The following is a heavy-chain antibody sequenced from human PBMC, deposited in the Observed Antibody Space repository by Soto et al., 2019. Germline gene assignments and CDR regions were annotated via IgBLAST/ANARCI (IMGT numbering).Heavy chain of an antibody. V-gene: IGHV4-39*01. CDR3: ARHRTNDAGDC. Sequence: QLQLQESGPGLVKPSETLSLTCTVSGGSISSSTYYWGWIRQPPGKGLEWIGNIYYGGSTSYNPSLKSRVTISVDTSKNQFSLKLSSVTAADTAVYYCARHRTNDAGDCWGQGTLVTVSS. CDR1: GGSISSSTYY. CDR2: IYYGGST. J-gene: IGHJ4*02.